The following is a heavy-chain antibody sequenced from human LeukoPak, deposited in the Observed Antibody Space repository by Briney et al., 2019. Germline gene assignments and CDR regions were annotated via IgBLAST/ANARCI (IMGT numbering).Heavy chain of an antibody. Sequence: GSLRLSCAASGFTFSSYSMNWVRQAPGKGLEWVSSISSSSSYIYYADSVKGRFTISRDNAKNSLYLQMNSLRAEDTAVYYCARVNRDGVVIIQSSYYFDYWGQGTLVTVSS. CDR3: ARVNRDGVVIIQSSYYFDY. D-gene: IGHD3-3*01. CDR2: ISSSSSYI. CDR1: GFTFSSYS. J-gene: IGHJ4*02. V-gene: IGHV3-21*01.